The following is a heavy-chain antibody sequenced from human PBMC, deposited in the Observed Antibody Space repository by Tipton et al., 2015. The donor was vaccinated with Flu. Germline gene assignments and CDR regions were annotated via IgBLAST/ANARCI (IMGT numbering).Heavy chain of an antibody. Sequence: SLRLSCVASGLNASDNYMSWVRQGPGKGLEWLAIIFTGGKTYYADPVRGRFIISRDISKNTVYLQMRSLRVEDMAIYYCVRDPGDSRLDVWGQGTLVTVSS. D-gene: IGHD2-21*02. V-gene: IGHV3-53*01. J-gene: IGHJ4*02. CDR2: IFTGGKT. CDR1: GLNASDNY. CDR3: VRDPGDSRLDV.